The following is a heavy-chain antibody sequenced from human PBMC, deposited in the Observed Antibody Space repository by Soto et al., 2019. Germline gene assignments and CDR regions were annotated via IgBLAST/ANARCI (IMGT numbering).Heavy chain of an antibody. CDR2: ISGSGGST. J-gene: IGHJ1*01. CDR1: GFTFSSYD. D-gene: IGHD6-6*01. Sequence: EVQLLESGGGLVQPGGSLRLSCAASGFTFSSYDMSWVRQAPGKGLEWVSAISGSGGSTYYADSVKGRFTISRDNSKNTLYLQMNSLRAEDTAVYYCATSSSEGAEYFQHWGQGTLVTVSS. V-gene: IGHV3-23*01. CDR3: ATSSSEGAEYFQH.